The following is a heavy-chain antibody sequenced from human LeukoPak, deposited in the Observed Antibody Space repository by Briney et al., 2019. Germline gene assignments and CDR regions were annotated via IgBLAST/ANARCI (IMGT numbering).Heavy chain of an antibody. J-gene: IGHJ4*02. CDR3: AKEKGYCSSTSCYYFDY. D-gene: IGHD2-2*01. V-gene: IGHV3-23*01. Sequence: GGSLRLSCAASEFTFSSYWMSWVRQAPGKGLEWVSAISGSGGSTYYADSVKGRFTISRDNSKNTLYLQMNSLRAEDTAVYYCAKEKGYCSSTSCYYFDYWGQGTLVTVSS. CDR1: EFTFSSYW. CDR2: ISGSGGST.